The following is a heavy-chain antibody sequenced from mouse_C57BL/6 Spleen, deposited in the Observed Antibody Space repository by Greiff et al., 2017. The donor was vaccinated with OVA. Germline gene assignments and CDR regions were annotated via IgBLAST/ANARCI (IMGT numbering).Heavy chain of an antibody. J-gene: IGHJ3*01. Sequence: QVQLQQSGAELVRPGASVKLSCKASGYTFTDYYINWVKQRPGQGLEWIARIYPGSGNTYYNEKVKGKATLTAEKSSSTAYMQRSSLTSEDSAVYFCAKERTGSPFAYWGQGTLVTVSA. D-gene: IGHD4-1*01. CDR2: IYPGSGNT. CDR1: GYTFTDYY. CDR3: AKERTGSPFAY. V-gene: IGHV1-76*01.